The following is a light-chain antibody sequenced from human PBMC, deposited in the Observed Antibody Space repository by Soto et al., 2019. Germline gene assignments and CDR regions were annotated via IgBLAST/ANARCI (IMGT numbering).Light chain of an antibody. CDR2: AAS. V-gene: IGKV1-9*01. J-gene: IGKJ4*01. Sequence: DIQLTQSPSFLSASVGDRVTITCRASHHISNYFAWYQHKPGKAPKLLIYAASTLQSGVPSRFSGSGSGRDFTLTFSSLQPEDLATYYCQQLKSYPITFGGGTKVEIK. CDR3: QQLKSYPIT. CDR1: HHISNY.